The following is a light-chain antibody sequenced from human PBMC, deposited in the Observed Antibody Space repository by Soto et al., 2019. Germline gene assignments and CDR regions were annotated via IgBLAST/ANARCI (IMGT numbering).Light chain of an antibody. CDR3: YSYGGSYYV. CDR2: EAS. V-gene: IGLV2-23*01. Sequence: QSALTQPAPVSGSPGQSITISCTGTTIDVGSYSLVSWYQHHPGKAPQLMIYEASKRPSGVSNRFSGSKSGNTASLTISGLQAEDEADYYCYSYGGSYYVFGTGTKVTVL. J-gene: IGLJ1*01. CDR1: TIDVGSYSL.